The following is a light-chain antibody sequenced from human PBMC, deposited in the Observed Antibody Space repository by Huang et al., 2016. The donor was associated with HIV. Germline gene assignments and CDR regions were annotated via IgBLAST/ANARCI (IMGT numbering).Light chain of an antibody. CDR3: QQYGSSPWT. V-gene: IGKV3-20*01. J-gene: IGKJ1*01. CDR2: GAS. Sequence: EIVLTQSPGTLSLSPGERATLSCRASQSVSSCYLAWYQQKPGQAPRLLSDGASSRATGIPDRFSGSGSGTDFTLTISRLEPEDFAVYYCQQYGSSPWTFGQGTKVEIK. CDR1: QSVSSCY.